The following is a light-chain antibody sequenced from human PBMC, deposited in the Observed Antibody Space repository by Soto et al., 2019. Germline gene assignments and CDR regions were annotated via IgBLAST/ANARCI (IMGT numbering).Light chain of an antibody. J-gene: IGLJ3*02. CDR2: EDN. CDR3: QCYDSSNLV. Sequence: NFMLTQPHSVSESPGKTVTISCTRSSGSIASNYVQWYQQRPGSAPTTVIYEDNQRPSGVPDRFSGSIDRSANSASLTISGLKTEDEADYYCQCYDSSNLVFGGGTKLTVL. CDR1: SGSIASNY. V-gene: IGLV6-57*04.